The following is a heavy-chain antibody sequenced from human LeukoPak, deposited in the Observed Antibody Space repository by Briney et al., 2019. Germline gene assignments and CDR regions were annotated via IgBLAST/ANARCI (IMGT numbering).Heavy chain of an antibody. J-gene: IGHJ6*03. V-gene: IGHV5-51*01. CDR3: ARAGDSSGYYPYYYYYYMDV. Sequence: GESLKISCKGSGYSFTSYWIGWVRQMPGKGLEWMGIIYPGDSDTRYSPSFQGQVTISDDKSISTAYLQWSSLKASDTAMYYCARAGDSSGYYPYYYYYYMDVWGKGTTVTVSS. D-gene: IGHD3-22*01. CDR2: IYPGDSDT. CDR1: GYSFTSYW.